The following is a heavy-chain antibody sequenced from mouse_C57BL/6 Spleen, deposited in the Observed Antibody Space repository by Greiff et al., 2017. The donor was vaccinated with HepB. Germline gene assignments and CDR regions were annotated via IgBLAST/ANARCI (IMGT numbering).Heavy chain of an antibody. CDR1: GYSITSGYY. D-gene: IGHD1-1*01. J-gene: IGHJ1*03. V-gene: IGHV3-6*01. CDR3: AREGPLHGSSYDWYFDV. Sequence: EVKLMESGPGLVKPSQSLSLTCSVTGYSITSGYYWNWIRQLPGNKQEWMGYISYDGSNNYNPTLKNRITITRDTSKNQFFLKLNSVTTEDTATYYCAREGPLHGSSYDWYFDVWGTGTTVTVSS. CDR2: ISYDGSN.